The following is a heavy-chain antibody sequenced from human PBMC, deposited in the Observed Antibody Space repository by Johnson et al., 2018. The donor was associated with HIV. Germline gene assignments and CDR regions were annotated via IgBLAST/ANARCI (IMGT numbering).Heavy chain of an antibody. D-gene: IGHD3-3*01. Sequence: VQLVESGGDWVQRGGSLTLSCAASGFTFSNYDIHWVRQATGKGLEWVSTMGTAGDTSYAGSVKGRFTVSRENAKNSLYLQMNSLRAGDTAVYYCARGGSRTTIFGVDINLGGFDIWGQGTVVTVS. CDR2: MGTAGDT. V-gene: IGHV3-13*01. CDR1: GFTFSNYD. J-gene: IGHJ3*02. CDR3: ARGGSRTTIFGVDINLGGFDI.